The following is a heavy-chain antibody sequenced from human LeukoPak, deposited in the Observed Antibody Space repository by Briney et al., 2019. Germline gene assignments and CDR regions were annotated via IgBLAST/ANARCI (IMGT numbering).Heavy chain of an antibody. D-gene: IGHD6-19*01. CDR1: GGSFSGYY. V-gene: IGHV4-34*01. CDR2: INHSGST. CDR3: ARGRGGSGWADY. Sequence: SSETLSLTCAVYGGSFSGYYWSWIRQPPGKGLEWIGEINHSGSTNYNPSLKSRVTISLDTSKNQFSLKLSSVTAADTAVYYCARGRGGSGWADYWGQGTLVTVSS. J-gene: IGHJ4*02.